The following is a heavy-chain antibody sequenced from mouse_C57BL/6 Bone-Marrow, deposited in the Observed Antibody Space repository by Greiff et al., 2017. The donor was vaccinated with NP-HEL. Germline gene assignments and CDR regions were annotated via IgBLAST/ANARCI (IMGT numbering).Heavy chain of an antibody. CDR1: GFNIKDDY. CDR3: TPYYYGLFFDY. CDR2: IDPENGDT. V-gene: IGHV14-4*01. D-gene: IGHD1-1*01. Sequence: EVQLQESGAELVRPGASVKLSCTASGFNIKDDYMHWVKQRPEQGLEWIGWIDPENGDTEYASKFQGKATITADTSSNTAYLQLSSLTSEDTAVYYCTPYYYGLFFDYWGQGTTLTVSS. J-gene: IGHJ2*01.